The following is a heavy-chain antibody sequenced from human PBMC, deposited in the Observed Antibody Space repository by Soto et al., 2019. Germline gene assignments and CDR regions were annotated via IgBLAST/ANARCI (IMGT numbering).Heavy chain of an antibody. CDR2: IYYSEST. D-gene: IGHD5-12*01. CDR3: ARAQSGYDDAFDI. Sequence: PSETLSLTCTVSGGSISSYYWSWNRQPPGKGLEWIGYIYYSESTNYNPSLKNRVTISVDTSKNQFSLKLSSVTAAVTAVYYCARAQSGYDDAFDIWGQGTMVTVSS. CDR1: GGSISSYY. J-gene: IGHJ3*02. V-gene: IGHV4-59*01.